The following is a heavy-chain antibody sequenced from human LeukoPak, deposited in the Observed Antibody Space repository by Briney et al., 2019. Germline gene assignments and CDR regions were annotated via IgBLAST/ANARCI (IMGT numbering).Heavy chain of an antibody. Sequence: ASVKVSCKASGYTFTGYYMQWVRQAPGQGLEWMGWINPNSGGTNYAQKFQGRVTMTRDTSISTAYMELSRLTSDDTAVYYCARDPGGYGGYVDHWGQGTLVTVSS. J-gene: IGHJ4*02. V-gene: IGHV1-2*02. D-gene: IGHD1-26*01. CDR2: INPNSGGT. CDR3: ARDPGGYGGYVDH. CDR1: GYTFTGYY.